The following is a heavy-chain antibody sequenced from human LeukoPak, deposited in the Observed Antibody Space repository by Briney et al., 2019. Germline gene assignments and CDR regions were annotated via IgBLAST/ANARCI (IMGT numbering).Heavy chain of an antibody. V-gene: IGHV3-30*18. Sequence: GGSLRLSCAASGFTFSNYAMHWVRQAPGKGLEWVAIISYDGSSKYYADSVKGRFTISRDNSKNTLYLQMNSLGPEDTAMYYCAKVRVVFNWNYAYYFDYWGQGTLVTVS. CDR2: ISYDGSSK. D-gene: IGHD1-7*01. CDR3: AKVRVVFNWNYAYYFDY. CDR1: GFTFSNYA. J-gene: IGHJ4*02.